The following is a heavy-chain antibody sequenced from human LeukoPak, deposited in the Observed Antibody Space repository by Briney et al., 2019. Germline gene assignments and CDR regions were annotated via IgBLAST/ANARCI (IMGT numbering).Heavy chain of an antibody. Sequence: HPGGSLRLSCEASGLSFTNYAMMWVRQAPGKGLQWIPTLTGYGGAYYADSGEGRFIISRDISKNTMFLQMYSLRAEDTAVYYCAKGAAAGKVDWFDPWGQGTLVTVSS. V-gene: IGHV3-23*01. CDR2: LTGYGGA. D-gene: IGHD6-13*01. CDR3: AKGAAAGKVDWFDP. J-gene: IGHJ5*02. CDR1: GLSFTNYA.